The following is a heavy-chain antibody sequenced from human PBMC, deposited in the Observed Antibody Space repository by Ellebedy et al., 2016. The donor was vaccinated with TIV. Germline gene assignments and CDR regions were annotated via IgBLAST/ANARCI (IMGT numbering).Heavy chain of an antibody. J-gene: IGHJ4*02. CDR2: ITQSGRT. Sequence: SETLSPTCAVHGGSFSGYYWSWIRQPPGKGLEWIGEITQSGRTNYNPSLKGRVTISVDTSKNPFSLRLSSVTAADTALYYCAEGRSGWYYFDYWGRGTPVTVSS. V-gene: IGHV4-34*01. D-gene: IGHD6-19*01. CDR3: AEGRSGWYYFDY. CDR1: GGSFSGYY.